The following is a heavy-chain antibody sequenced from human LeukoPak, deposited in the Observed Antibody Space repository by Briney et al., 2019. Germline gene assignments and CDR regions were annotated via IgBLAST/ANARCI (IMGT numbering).Heavy chain of an antibody. Sequence: PGGSLRLSCAASGFTFSTYWMSWVRQAPGKGLEWVASIKQDGSEKYYVDSVKGRFTISRDNAKNSLYLQMNSLRAEDTAVYYCARERMYFDFWSGRFDSWGQGTLVTVSS. V-gene: IGHV3-7*01. D-gene: IGHD3-3*01. J-gene: IGHJ4*02. CDR1: GFTFSTYW. CDR3: ARERMYFDFWSGRFDS. CDR2: IKQDGSEK.